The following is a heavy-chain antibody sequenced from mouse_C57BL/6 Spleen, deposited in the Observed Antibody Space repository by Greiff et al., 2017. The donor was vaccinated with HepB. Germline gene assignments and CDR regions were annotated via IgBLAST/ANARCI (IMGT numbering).Heavy chain of an antibody. Sequence: EVQGVESGGGLVKPGGSLKLSCAASGFTFSDYGMHWVRQAPEKGLEWVAYISSGSSTIYYADTVKGRFTISRDNAKNTLFLQMTSLRSEDTAMYYCARQLGRGYWYFDVWGTGTTVTVSS. CDR2: ISSGSSTI. CDR3: ARQLGRGYWYFDV. V-gene: IGHV5-17*01. J-gene: IGHJ1*03. D-gene: IGHD4-1*02. CDR1: GFTFSDYG.